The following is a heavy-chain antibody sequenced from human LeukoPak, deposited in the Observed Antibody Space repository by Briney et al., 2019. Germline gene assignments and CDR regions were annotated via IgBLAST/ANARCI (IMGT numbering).Heavy chain of an antibody. D-gene: IGHD3-10*01. CDR3: ARDPRGSLDY. CDR2: IKQDGSEK. Sequence: PGGSLRLSCAGSGFTFSNYWMTWVRQAPGKGLEWVANIKQDGSEKYYADSVKGRFTISRDNAKNSLYLQMNNLRVEDTAVYYCARDPRGSLDYWGQGTLVTVSS. CDR1: GFTFSNYW. J-gene: IGHJ4*02. V-gene: IGHV3-7*01.